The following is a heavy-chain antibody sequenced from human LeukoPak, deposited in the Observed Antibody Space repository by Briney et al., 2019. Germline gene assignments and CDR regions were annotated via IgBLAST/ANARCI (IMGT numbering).Heavy chain of an antibody. J-gene: IGHJ4*02. CDR2: IKQDGSER. Sequence: GGSLRLSCAASGFTFSSYWMSWVRQAPGKGLEWVANIKQDGSERYYVDSVKGRFTISRDNAKNSLYLQMNSLRAEDTAVYYCAKHCSGGSCYPYWGQGTLVTVSS. CDR3: AKHCSGGSCYPY. V-gene: IGHV3-7*03. D-gene: IGHD2-15*01. CDR1: GFTFSSYW.